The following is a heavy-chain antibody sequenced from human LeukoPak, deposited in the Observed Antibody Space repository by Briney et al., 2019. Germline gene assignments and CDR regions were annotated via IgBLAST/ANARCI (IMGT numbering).Heavy chain of an antibody. Sequence: GGSLRLSCAASGFTFSSYAMHWVRQAPGKGLEWVAVISYDGSNKYYADSVKGRFTVSRDNSKNTLYLQMNSLRAEDTAVYYCTTPVATNWFDPWGQGTLVTVSS. J-gene: IGHJ5*02. CDR2: ISYDGSNK. V-gene: IGHV3-30*01. D-gene: IGHD2-15*01. CDR1: GFTFSSYA. CDR3: TTPVATNWFDP.